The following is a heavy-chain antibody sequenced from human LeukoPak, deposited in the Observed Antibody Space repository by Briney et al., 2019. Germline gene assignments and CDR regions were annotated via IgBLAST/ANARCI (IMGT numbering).Heavy chain of an antibody. CDR3: ARGRRSFLRGVTSYYYYYMDV. D-gene: IGHD3-10*01. CDR1: GYTFTSYD. Sequence: ASVKVSCKASGYTFTSYDINWVRQATGQGLEWMGWMNPYSGNTGYAQKFQGRVTMTRNTSISTAYMELSSLRSEDTAVYYCARGRRSFLRGVTSYYYYYMDVWGKGTTVTISS. CDR2: MNPYSGNT. J-gene: IGHJ6*03. V-gene: IGHV1-8*01.